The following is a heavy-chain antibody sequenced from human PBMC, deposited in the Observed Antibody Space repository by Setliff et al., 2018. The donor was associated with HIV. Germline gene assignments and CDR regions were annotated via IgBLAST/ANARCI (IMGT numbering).Heavy chain of an antibody. V-gene: IGHV1-69*06. J-gene: IGHJ4*02. CDR2: IIPRSDAT. CDR1: GGTFTFYG. D-gene: IGHD2-15*01. Sequence: SVKVSCKASGGTFTFYGLNWVRQAPGQGLEWMGKIIPRSDATDYAQKFRGRVTITADKSSNTVYLELTSLTSEDTAVYYCARELGEYCSGGTCYHHYYFDYWGPGTLVTVSS. CDR3: ARELGEYCSGGTCYHHYYFDY.